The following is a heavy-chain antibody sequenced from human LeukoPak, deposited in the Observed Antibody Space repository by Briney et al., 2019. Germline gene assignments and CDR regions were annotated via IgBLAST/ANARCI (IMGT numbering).Heavy chain of an antibody. CDR2: IDYSGST. D-gene: IGHD6-6*01. V-gene: IGHV4-39*07. J-gene: IGHJ2*01. CDR1: GGSISSSSYY. CDR3: ARTSAARPNYWYFDL. Sequence: SETLSLTCTVSGGSISSSSYYWGWIRQPPGKGLEWIGSIDYSGSTYYNPSLKSRVTISVDTSKNQFSLKLSSVTAADTAVYYCARTSAARPNYWYFDLWGRGTLVTVSS.